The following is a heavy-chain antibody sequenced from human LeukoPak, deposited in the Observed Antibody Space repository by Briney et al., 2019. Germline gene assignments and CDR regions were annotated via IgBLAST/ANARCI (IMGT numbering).Heavy chain of an antibody. CDR2: ISSSSSTT. Sequence: GGSLRLSCAASGFTFSSYSMNWVRQAPGKGLEWVSYISSSSSTTYYADSVKGRFTISRDNSKNTLYLQMNSLRAEDTAVYYCAPKDDHDAFAIWGQGTMVTVSS. V-gene: IGHV3-48*01. CDR3: APKDDHDAFAI. J-gene: IGHJ3*02. D-gene: IGHD2-15*01. CDR1: GFTFSSYS.